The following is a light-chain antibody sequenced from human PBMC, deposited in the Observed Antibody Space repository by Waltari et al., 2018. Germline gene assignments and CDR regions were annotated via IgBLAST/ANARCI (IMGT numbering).Light chain of an antibody. CDR3: QQYDDYPT. CDR1: RTVNFW. Sequence: DIHMTQFPSTLSASIGDRVTITCRASRTVNFWLAWYQQKAGKAPKLLISQASRLESGVPSRFSGSGSGTEFTLTITSLQPDDFGIYFCQQYDDYPTFGQGTKVE. V-gene: IGKV1-5*03. CDR2: QAS. J-gene: IGKJ1*01.